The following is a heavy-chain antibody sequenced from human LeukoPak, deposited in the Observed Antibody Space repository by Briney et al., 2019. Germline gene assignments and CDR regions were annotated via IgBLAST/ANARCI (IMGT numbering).Heavy chain of an antibody. Sequence: GGSLRLSCAASGFTFSSYAMSWVRQAPGKGLEWVSAISGSGGSTYYADSVKGRFTISRDNSKNTLYLQMNSLRAEDTAVYYCAKRDQLGYDIYYLDYWGQGTLVTVSS. CDR1: GFTFSSYA. V-gene: IGHV3-23*01. CDR2: ISGSGGST. D-gene: IGHD3-22*01. CDR3: AKRDQLGYDIYYLDY. J-gene: IGHJ4*02.